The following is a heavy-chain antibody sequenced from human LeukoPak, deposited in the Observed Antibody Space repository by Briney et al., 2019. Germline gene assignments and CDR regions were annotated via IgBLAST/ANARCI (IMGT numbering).Heavy chain of an antibody. CDR1: GYTFIDYY. CDR2: INPKTGET. J-gene: IGHJ4*02. D-gene: IGHD3-3*01. CDR3: VRKNNFWSGHPFDS. V-gene: IGHV1-2*02. Sequence: VASVKVSCKASGYTFIDYYIHWVRQAPGNGLECMGWINPKTGETNSAQKFQDRVTMTRDMSINTAYMEVSRLRGDDTAVYYCVRKNNFWSGHPFDSWGQGTLVTVSS.